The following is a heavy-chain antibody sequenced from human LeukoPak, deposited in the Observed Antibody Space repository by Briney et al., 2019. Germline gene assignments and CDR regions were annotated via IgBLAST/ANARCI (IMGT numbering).Heavy chain of an antibody. Sequence: ASVKVSCKASGYTFTSYDINWVRQATGQGPEWMGVISPSGGSTTYAQKFQGRVTLTRDMSTSTDYLELSSLRSEDTAVYYCARGGNYYYYYMDVWGKGTTVTVSS. CDR1: GYTFTSYD. V-gene: IGHV1-46*01. CDR3: ARGGNYYYYYMDV. J-gene: IGHJ6*03. CDR2: ISPSGGST.